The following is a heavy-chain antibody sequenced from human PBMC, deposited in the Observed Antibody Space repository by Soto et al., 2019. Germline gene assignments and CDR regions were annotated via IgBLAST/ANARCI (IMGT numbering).Heavy chain of an antibody. V-gene: IGHV1-2*02. CDR2: IGPETGAT. J-gene: IGHJ4*02. D-gene: IGHD1-26*01. CDR3: GRGRSGQIVVFY. CDR1: GYTFTGHY. Sequence: ASVKVSCKASGYTFTGHYIHWVRQAPEQGPEWMGEIGPETGATRYAQKFQGRVTMTRDMSITTVYMELNNMSPDDTAVYYCGRGRSGQIVVFYWGQGTPVTVSS.